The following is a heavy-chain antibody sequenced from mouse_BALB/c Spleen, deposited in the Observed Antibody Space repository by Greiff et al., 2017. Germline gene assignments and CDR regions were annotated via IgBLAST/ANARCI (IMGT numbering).Heavy chain of an antibody. Sequence: VESGGGLVKPGGSLKLSCAASGFTFSDYYMYWVRQTPEKRLEWVATISDGGSYTYYPDSVKGRFTISRDNAKNNLYLQMSSLKSEDTAMYYCARDRWFAYWGQGTLVTVSA. CDR1: GFTFSDYY. J-gene: IGHJ3*01. V-gene: IGHV5-4*02. CDR3: ARDRWFAY. CDR2: ISDGGSYT.